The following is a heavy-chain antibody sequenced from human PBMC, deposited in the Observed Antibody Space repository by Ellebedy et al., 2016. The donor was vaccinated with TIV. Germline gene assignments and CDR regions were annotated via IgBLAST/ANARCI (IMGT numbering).Heavy chain of an antibody. J-gene: IGHJ3*02. CDR3: ARAGYCSSTSCYADDAFDI. CDR1: GFTFTTYS. D-gene: IGHD2-2*01. CDR2: ISSGSSTI. V-gene: IGHV3-48*02. Sequence: PGGSLRLSCAASGFTFTTYSMNWVRQAPGKGLEWVSYISSGSSTIYYADSAKGRFTISRDAAKNSLYLQMNSLRDEDTAGYYCARAGYCSSTSCYADDAFDIWGQGTMVTVSS.